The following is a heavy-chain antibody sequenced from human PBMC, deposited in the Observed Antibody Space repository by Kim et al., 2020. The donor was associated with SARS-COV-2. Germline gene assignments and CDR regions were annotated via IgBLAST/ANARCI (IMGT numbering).Heavy chain of an antibody. CDR1: GGSFSGYY. Sequence: SETLSLTCAVYGGSFSGYYWSWIRQPPGKGLEWIGEINHSGSTNYNPSLKSRVTISVDTSKNQFSLKLSSVTAADTAVYYCARGNPYYGSGSYYWWRDDYYHYGMGIWGPGATVTVSS. V-gene: IGHV4-34*01. J-gene: IGHJ6*02. CDR3: ARGNPYYGSGSYYWWRDDYYHYGMGI. D-gene: IGHD3-10*01. CDR2: INHSGST.